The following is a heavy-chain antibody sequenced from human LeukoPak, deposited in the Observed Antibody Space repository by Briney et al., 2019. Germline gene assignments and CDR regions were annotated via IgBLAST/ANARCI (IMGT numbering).Heavy chain of an antibody. Sequence: GGSLRLSCAASGFTFSSYSMNWVRQAPGKGLEWVSYITFSSSIIYYADSVKGRFTISRDNAKNSLYLQMNSLRVEDTAIYYCARDPYNGAYSEGYYYYYMDVWGKGTTVTVSS. J-gene: IGHJ6*03. CDR3: ARDPYNGAYSEGYYYYYMDV. V-gene: IGHV3-48*01. CDR1: GFTFSSYS. D-gene: IGHD1-1*01. CDR2: ITFSSSII.